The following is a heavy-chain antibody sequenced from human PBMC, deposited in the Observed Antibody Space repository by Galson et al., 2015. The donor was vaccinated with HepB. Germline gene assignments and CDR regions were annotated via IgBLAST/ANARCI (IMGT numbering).Heavy chain of an antibody. CDR3: ARDPNGSYFFDY. CDR1: EFTFNNYD. D-gene: IGHD1-26*01. Sequence: SLRLSCAASEFTFNNYDMSWVRQAPGKGLEWVSTISTSGDGTYYADSVKGRFTISRDNSKNMLYLQMNSLRAEDTAVYYCARDPNGSYFFDYWGQGTLVTVSS. J-gene: IGHJ4*02. CDR2: ISTSGDGT. V-gene: IGHV3-23*01.